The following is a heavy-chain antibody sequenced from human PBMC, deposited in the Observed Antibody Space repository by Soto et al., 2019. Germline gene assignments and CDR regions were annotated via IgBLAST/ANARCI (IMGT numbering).Heavy chain of an antibody. V-gene: IGHV3-48*03. CDR3: AIGSYSKKFAY. Sequence: EVQLVESGGGVVQPGGSLRLSCAASGFSFSDYEMNWVRQAPGKGLEWVSYSSRSGSTIEYADSVKGRFTISRDYAKTSLYLQMNSLRVADTALYYCAIGSYSKKFAYSGQGTLVSVSS. D-gene: IGHD3-3*01. J-gene: IGHJ4*02. CDR2: SSRSGSTI. CDR1: GFSFSDYE.